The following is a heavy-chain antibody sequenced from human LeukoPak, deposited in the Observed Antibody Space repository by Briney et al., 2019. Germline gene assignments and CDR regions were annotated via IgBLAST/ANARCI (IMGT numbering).Heavy chain of an antibody. Sequence: ASVKVSCKASGGTFSSYAISWVRQAPGQGLEWMGGIIPIFGTANYAQKFQGRVTITADESTSTAYMELRSLRSDDTAVYYCARGFDFGVVIPDYWGQGTLVTVSS. CDR1: GGTFSSYA. CDR3: ARGFDFGVVIPDY. J-gene: IGHJ4*02. CDR2: IIPIFGTA. D-gene: IGHD3-3*01. V-gene: IGHV1-69*13.